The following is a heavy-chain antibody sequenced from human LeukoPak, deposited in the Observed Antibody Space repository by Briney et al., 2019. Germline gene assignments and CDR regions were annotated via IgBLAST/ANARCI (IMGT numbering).Heavy chain of an antibody. Sequence: KSSETLSPTCSVSGVSIRSYYWSWIRQFPGKGLEWIGYISDSGSTNYHPSLKSRVSISRDTSKNQFSLRLTFVTAADTAVYFCAKRGYSSSWSSWGQGTLVTVSS. J-gene: IGHJ5*02. CDR2: ISDSGST. D-gene: IGHD6-13*01. CDR3: AKRGYSSSWSS. CDR1: GVSIRSYY. V-gene: IGHV4-59*01.